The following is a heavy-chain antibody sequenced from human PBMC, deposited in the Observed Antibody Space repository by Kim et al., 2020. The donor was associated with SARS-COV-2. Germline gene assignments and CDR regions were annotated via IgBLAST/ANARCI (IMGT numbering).Heavy chain of an antibody. Sequence: GGSLRLSCAASGFTFSAYWMTWVRQAPGKGLEWVANIKRDGTTKWYHDSVKGRFTISRDNGENSLYLHMNSLRADDTAVYYCTRDISPETSGTYYDAFDSWGQGTRVTVSS. J-gene: IGHJ3*02. CDR3: TRDISPETSGTYYDAFDS. CDR2: IKRDGTTK. V-gene: IGHV3-7*01. CDR1: GFTFSAYW. D-gene: IGHD3-10*01.